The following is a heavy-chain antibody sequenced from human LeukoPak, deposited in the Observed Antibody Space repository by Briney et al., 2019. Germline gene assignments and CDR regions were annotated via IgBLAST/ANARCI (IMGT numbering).Heavy chain of an antibody. D-gene: IGHD3-22*01. CDR1: GGSFSGYY. V-gene: IGHV4-34*12. J-gene: IGHJ5*02. Sequence: SETLSLTCAVYGGSFSGYYWSWIRQPPVKGLEWIGAIIHSGSTNYNPSLKSRVTISVDTSKNQFSLKLTSVTAADTAVYYCARDTTMIVVDSDNWFDPWGQGTLVTVSS. CDR2: IIHSGST. CDR3: ARDTTMIVVDSDNWFDP.